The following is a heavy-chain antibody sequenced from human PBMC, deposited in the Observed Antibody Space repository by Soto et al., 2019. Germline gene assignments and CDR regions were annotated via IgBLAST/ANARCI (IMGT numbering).Heavy chain of an antibody. V-gene: IGHV1-18*01. Sequence: QGQLVQSVGEVKKPGASLKVSCKASGYNFILHGISWVRQAPGQGLEWMGWISAYNDNTNYAQNYQDRVTMTTDPSTRRVEMGVRSLRSDDTAVYYCARVWYDGNSGAFDIWGQGTKVTVSS. CDR1: GYNFILHG. D-gene: IGHD3-10*01. CDR2: ISAYNDNT. J-gene: IGHJ3*02. CDR3: ARVWYDGNSGAFDI.